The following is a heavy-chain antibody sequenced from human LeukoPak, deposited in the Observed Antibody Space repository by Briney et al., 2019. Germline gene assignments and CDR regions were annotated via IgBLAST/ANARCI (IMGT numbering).Heavy chain of an antibody. V-gene: IGHV3-74*01. J-gene: IGHJ4*02. D-gene: IGHD4-11*01. Sequence: PGGSLRLSCAASGFTFSSYWMHWARQAPGKGLVWVSRNGSSTPYADSVKGRFTISRDNAKNTLYLQMNSLRAEDTAVYYCARSNHGCHDYWGQGTLVTVSS. CDR2: NGSST. CDR1: GFTFSSYW. CDR3: ARSNHGCHDY.